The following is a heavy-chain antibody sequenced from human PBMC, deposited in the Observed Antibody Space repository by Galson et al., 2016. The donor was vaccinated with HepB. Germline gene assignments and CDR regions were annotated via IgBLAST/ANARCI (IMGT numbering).Heavy chain of an antibody. J-gene: IGHJ6*02. CDR3: TRGGRYSHRGYQYGMDV. V-gene: IGHV3-72*01. CDR2: IRDKANSHTT. CDR1: GFTFSDHY. Sequence: SLRLSCAASGFTFSDHYMDWVRPAPGKGLEWVGRIRDKANSHTTEYAASVKGRFTVPREDSKNSLYLQMNSLQVEDSAVYFCTRGGRYSHRGYQYGMDVWGQGTTVTVSS. D-gene: IGHD2-15*01.